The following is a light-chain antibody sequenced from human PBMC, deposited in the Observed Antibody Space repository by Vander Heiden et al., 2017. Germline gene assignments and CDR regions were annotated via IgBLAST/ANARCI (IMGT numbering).Light chain of an antibody. V-gene: IGKV3-15*01. CDR2: AAS. CDR3: QQHHAWPLT. J-gene: IGKJ4*01. CDR1: QSIGNR. Sequence: IVMTQSPPTLSVSAGARATLSCRASQSIGNRLAWYQQRPGQAPRLLIYAASSRATGIPARFSGSGSGTEFSLTISSLQSEDFAVYYCQQHHAWPLTFGGGTKVEIK.